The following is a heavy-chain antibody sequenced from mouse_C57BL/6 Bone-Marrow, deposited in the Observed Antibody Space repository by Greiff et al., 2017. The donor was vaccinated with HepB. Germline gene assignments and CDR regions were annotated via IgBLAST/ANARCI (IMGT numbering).Heavy chain of an antibody. V-gene: IGHV3-6*01. J-gene: IGHJ1*03. CDR1: GYSITSGYY. CDR2: ISYDGSN. CDR3: ARDGLLLRYWYFDV. Sequence: EVKLQESGPGLVKPSQSLSLTCSVTGYSITSGYYWNWIRQFPGNKLAWMGYISYDGSNNYNPSLKNRISITRDTSKNQFFLKLNSVTTEDTATYYCARDGLLLRYWYFDVWGTGTTVTVSS. D-gene: IGHD1-1*01.